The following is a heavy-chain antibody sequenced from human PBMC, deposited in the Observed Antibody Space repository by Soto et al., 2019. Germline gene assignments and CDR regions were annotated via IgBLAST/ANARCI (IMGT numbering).Heavy chain of an antibody. Sequence: GASVKVSRKASGYTFTSYGISWVRQAPGQGLEWMGWISAYNGNTNYAQKLQGRVTVTTDTSTSTAYMELRSLRSDDTAVYYCARDLVRGVIKYWGQGTLVTVPS. D-gene: IGHD3-10*01. CDR1: GYTFTSYG. V-gene: IGHV1-18*04. CDR3: ARDLVRGVIKY. CDR2: ISAYNGNT. J-gene: IGHJ4*02.